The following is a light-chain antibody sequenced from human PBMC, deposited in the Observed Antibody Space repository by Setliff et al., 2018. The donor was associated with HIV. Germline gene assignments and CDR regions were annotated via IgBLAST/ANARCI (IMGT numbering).Light chain of an antibody. J-gene: IGLJ1*01. Sequence: RVTISCTGSSSNIGVGYDVHWYQHLPGTAPKLLISANSNRPSGVPDRFSGSKSGTSASLAITGLQAEDEAYYYCQSYDSSLSGFVFGTGTKVTVL. CDR3: QSYDSSLSGFV. CDR2: ANS. CDR1: SSNIGVGYD. V-gene: IGLV1-40*01.